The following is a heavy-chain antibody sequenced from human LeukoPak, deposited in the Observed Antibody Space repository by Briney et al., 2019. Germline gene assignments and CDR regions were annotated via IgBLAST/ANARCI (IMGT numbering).Heavy chain of an antibody. D-gene: IGHD5-12*01. CDR2: IETSGSPI. Sequence: PGGSLRLSCAASGFTFSTYTMNWVRQAPGKGLEWVSYIETSGSPIYYADSVKGRFTISRDNAKNSLYLQMNSLRAEDTAVYYCARDHGGHRSSRDAFDIWGQGTMVTVSS. CDR1: GFTFSTYT. J-gene: IGHJ3*02. CDR3: ARDHGGHRSSRDAFDI. V-gene: IGHV3-48*04.